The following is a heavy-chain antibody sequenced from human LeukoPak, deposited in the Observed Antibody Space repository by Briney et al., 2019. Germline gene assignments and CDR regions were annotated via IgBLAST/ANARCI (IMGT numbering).Heavy chain of an antibody. V-gene: IGHV3-23*01. J-gene: IGHJ4*02. D-gene: IGHD3-22*01. CDR2: ISGSGGST. CDR1: GFTFSSYV. Sequence: GGSVRLSCAASGFTFSSYVMSWVRQAPGQGREWVSAISGSGGSTYYADSVKGRFTISRDNSKNTLYLQMNSLRAEDTAVYYCANRRVYYYDSSGYYEDYYFDYWGQGTLVTVSS. CDR3: ANRRVYYYDSSGYYEDYYFDY.